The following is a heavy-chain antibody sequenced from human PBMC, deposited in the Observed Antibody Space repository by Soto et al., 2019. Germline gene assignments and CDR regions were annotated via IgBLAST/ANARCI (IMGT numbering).Heavy chain of an antibody. CDR3: ARVTDDVGSGLDY. Sequence: SETLSLTCTVSGGSISSGDYYWSWIRQPPGKGLEWIGYIYYSGSTYYNPSLKSRVTISVDTSKNQFSLKLSSVTAADTAVYYWARVTDDVGSGLDYWGQGTLVTVSS. V-gene: IGHV4-30-4*01. J-gene: IGHJ4*02. CDR1: GGSISSGDYY. D-gene: IGHD3-3*01. CDR2: IYYSGST.